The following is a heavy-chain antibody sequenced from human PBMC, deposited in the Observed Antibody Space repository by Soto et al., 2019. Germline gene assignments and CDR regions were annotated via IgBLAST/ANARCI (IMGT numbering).Heavy chain of an antibody. V-gene: IGHV3-11*06. D-gene: IGHD2-21*01. Sequence: PGGSLRLSCAASGFTFSDYYMNWIRQAPGKGLEWVSYISSSSSYTNYADSVKGRFTISRDNAKNSLYLQMNSLRAEDTAVYYCARVLGSGHYNGMDVWGQGTTVTVSS. CDR2: ISSSSSYT. J-gene: IGHJ6*02. CDR1: GFTFSDYY. CDR3: ARVLGSGHYNGMDV.